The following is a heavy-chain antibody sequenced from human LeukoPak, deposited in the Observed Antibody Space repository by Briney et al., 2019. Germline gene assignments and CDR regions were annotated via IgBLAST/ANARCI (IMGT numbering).Heavy chain of an antibody. J-gene: IGHJ4*02. CDR3: ARSPVSEYYFDY. Sequence: ASVKVSCKASGYTFTSYGISWVRQAPGQGLEWMGWVSAYNGNTNYAQKLQGRVTMTTDTSTSTAYMELRSLRSDDTAVYYCARSPVSEYYFDYWGQGTLVTVSS. V-gene: IGHV1-18*01. CDR1: GYTFTSYG. CDR2: VSAYNGNT.